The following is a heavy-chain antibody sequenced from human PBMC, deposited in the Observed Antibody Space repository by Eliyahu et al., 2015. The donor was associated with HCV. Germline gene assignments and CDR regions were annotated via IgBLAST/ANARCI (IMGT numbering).Heavy chain of an antibody. D-gene: IGHD2-2*01. J-gene: IGHJ5*02. Sequence: QVPQEPWGAGLLKPSETLSXSCTVHGGPXRAYSWSWIXXPPGEGLEWGGEITHSGSTNFNPSLKGRVSISMDRSKNQFSLMLKSVSAADTAVYFCAVVPAAVGSFYNWFDPWGQGTLVIVSS. V-gene: IGHV4-34*02. CDR3: AVVPAAVGSFYNWFDP. CDR2: ITHSGST. CDR1: GGPXRAYS.